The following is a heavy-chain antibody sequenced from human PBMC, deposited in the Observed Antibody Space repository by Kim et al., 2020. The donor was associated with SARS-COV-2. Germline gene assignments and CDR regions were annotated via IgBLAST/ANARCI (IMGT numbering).Heavy chain of an antibody. Sequence: SETLSLTCTVSGGSISSSSYYWGWIRQPPGKGLEWIGSIYYSGSTYYNPSLKSRVTISVDTSKNQFSLKLSSVTAADTAVYYCARDRIEGGSYSPGGMDVWGQGTTVTVSS. CDR2: IYYSGST. J-gene: IGHJ6*02. D-gene: IGHD1-26*01. CDR1: GGSISSSSYY. CDR3: ARDRIEGGSYSPGGMDV. V-gene: IGHV4-39*07.